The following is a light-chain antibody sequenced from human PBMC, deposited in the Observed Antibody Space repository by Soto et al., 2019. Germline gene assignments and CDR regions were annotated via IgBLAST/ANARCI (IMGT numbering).Light chain of an antibody. J-gene: IGKJ1*01. CDR2: GAS. CDR3: QQYNNLPPWT. CDR1: QSVSSN. V-gene: IGKV3-15*01. Sequence: IVMTQSPATLSVSPGERATLSCRASQSVSSNLAWYQRRPGQAPRLLIYGASTRATGIPARFSGSGSGTEFTLTISSLQSEDFAVYYCQQYNNLPPWTFGQGTKVEIK.